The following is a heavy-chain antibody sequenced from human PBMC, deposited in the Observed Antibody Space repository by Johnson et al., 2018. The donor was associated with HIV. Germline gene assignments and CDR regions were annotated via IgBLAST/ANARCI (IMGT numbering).Heavy chain of an antibody. J-gene: IGHJ3*02. CDR3: GGGEEAYRGGDCFSGALDI. CDR1: GFTFSSYA. D-gene: IGHD2-21*02. V-gene: IGHV3-30*04. CDR2: ISYDGSNK. Sequence: QVQLVESGGGVVQPGRSLRLSCAASGFTFSSYAMHWVRQAPGKGLAWVAVISYDGSNKYYADSVKGRFTISRDNSKNILYLQMNSLRAEDTALYYCGGGEEAYRGGDCFSGALDIWGHGTMVTVPS.